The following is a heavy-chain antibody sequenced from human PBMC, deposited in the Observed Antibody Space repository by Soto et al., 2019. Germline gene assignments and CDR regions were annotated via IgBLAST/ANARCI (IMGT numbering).Heavy chain of an antibody. V-gene: IGHV1-2*04. CDR1: GYTFTGYY. D-gene: IGHD2-21*01. CDR3: ARGLRGVGFLYYFDY. Sequence: QVQLVQSGAEVKKPGASVKVSCKASGYTFTGYYMHWVRQAPGQGLEWMGWINPNSGGTNYAQKFQGWVTLTRGTSSSTAYMELSRLRSDDTAVYYCARGLRGVGFLYYFDYWGQGTLVTVSS. J-gene: IGHJ4*02. CDR2: INPNSGGT.